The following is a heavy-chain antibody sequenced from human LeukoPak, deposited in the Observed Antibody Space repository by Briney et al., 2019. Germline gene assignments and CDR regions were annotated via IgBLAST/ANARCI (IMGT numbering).Heavy chain of an antibody. J-gene: IGHJ6*03. CDR3: ARAPRPSYYYYYYYMDV. Sequence: SETLSLTCTVSGGSISSHYWSWIRQPPGKGLEWIGYIYYSGSTNYNPSLKSRVTISVDTSKNRFSLKLSSVTAADTAVYYCARAPRPSYYYYYYYMDVWGKGTTVTVSS. D-gene: IGHD6-6*01. CDR2: IYYSGST. V-gene: IGHV4-59*11. CDR1: GGSISSHY.